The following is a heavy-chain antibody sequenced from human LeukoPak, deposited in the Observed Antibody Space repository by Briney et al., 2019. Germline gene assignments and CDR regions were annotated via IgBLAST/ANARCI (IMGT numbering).Heavy chain of an antibody. V-gene: IGHV3-33*01. CDR3: ARDSSGYTYYFDS. CDR1: GFTFSSYG. Sequence: PGRSLRLSCAASGFTFSSYGMHWVRQAPGKGLEWVAVIWYDGSNKYYADSVKGRFTISRDNSKNTLYLQMNSLRAEDTAVYYCARDSSGYTYYFDSWGQGTLVTVSS. J-gene: IGHJ4*02. CDR2: IWYDGSNK. D-gene: IGHD3-22*01.